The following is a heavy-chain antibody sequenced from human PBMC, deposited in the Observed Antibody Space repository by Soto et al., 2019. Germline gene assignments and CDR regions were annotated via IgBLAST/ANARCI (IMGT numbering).Heavy chain of an antibody. CDR3: ARRGSGSYYDY. Sequence: EVQLLESGGGLVQPGGSLRLSCAASGFTFSSYAMRWVRQSPGKGLEWVSAISGSGGSTYYADSVKGRFTISRDNSKNTLYLQMNSLRAEDTAVYYCARRGSGSYYDYWGQGTLVTVSS. D-gene: IGHD1-26*01. V-gene: IGHV3-23*01. CDR2: ISGSGGST. CDR1: GFTFSSYA. J-gene: IGHJ4*02.